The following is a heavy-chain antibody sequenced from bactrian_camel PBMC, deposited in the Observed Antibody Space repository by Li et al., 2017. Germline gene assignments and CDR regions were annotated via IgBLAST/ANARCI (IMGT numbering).Heavy chain of an antibody. CDR2: IGKDGRT. Sequence: VQLVESGGGSVQAGGSLRVSCVASGATNSDRFCMAWFRQAAGKEREGVAAIGKDGRTTYAETVKGRFTISRDNAKKTVYLQMNRVRTREDTAVYYCAAVDSVYALVWPQSLSSAAAGKRVFAYWGQGTQVTVS. CDR1: GATNSDRFC. CDR3: AAVDSVYALVWPQSLSSAAAGKRVFAY. D-gene: IGHD1*01. J-gene: IGHJ4*01. V-gene: IGHV3S53*01.